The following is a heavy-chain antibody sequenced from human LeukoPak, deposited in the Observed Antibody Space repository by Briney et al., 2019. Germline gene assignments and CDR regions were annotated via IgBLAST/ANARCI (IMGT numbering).Heavy chain of an antibody. D-gene: IGHD6-19*01. J-gene: IGHJ5*02. CDR3: ARAPPFIAVAGSGNWFDP. V-gene: IGHV1-18*01. CDR1: GYTFTSYG. Sequence: ASVKVSCKASGYTFTSYGISWVRQAPGQGLELMGWISAYNGNTNYAQKLQGRVTMTTDTSTSTAYMELRSLRSDDTAVYYCARAPPFIAVAGSGNWFDPWGQGTLVTVSS. CDR2: ISAYNGNT.